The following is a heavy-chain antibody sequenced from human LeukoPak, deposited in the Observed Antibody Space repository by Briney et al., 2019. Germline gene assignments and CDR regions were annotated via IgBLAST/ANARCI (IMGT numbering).Heavy chain of an antibody. J-gene: IGHJ4*02. CDR3: AKDSARKSIVGSTTRGVNDY. CDR1: GFTFSSYG. Sequence: GGSLRLSCGASGFTFSSYGMHWVRQAPGKGLEWVAFIRYDGRNKYYAESVKGRFTISRDNSKNTLYLQMNSLRAEDTAVYYCAKDSARKSIVGSTTRGVNDYWGQGTLVSVSS. V-gene: IGHV3-30*02. D-gene: IGHD1-26*01. CDR2: IRYDGRNK.